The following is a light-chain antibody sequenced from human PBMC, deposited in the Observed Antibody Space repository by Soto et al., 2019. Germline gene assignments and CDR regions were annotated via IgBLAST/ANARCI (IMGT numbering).Light chain of an antibody. CDR1: QSVSSSY. V-gene: IGKV3-20*01. Sequence: EIVLTQSPGTLSLSPGERATLSCRASQSVSSSYLAWYQQKPGQAPRLLLYGASSRATGIPDRFSGSGSGTDFTLTISRLEPEYFAVYYCQQYGSSPLYTFGRGTKLEIK. J-gene: IGKJ2*01. CDR3: QQYGSSPLYT. CDR2: GAS.